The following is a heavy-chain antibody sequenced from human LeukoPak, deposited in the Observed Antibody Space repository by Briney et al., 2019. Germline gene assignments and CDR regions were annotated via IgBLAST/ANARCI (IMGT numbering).Heavy chain of an antibody. V-gene: IGHV4-59*01. CDR3: ARGDVVIYYFDH. Sequence: SETLSLTRTVSGGSISGYYWSWIRQPPGRALEWIGYIYYSGSTSYNPSLQSRVTMSVDTSKNQVSLKVNSVTAADTAVYYCARGDVVIYYFDHWGQGTLVTVSS. CDR2: IYYSGST. D-gene: IGHD2-21*01. J-gene: IGHJ4*02. CDR1: GGSISGYY.